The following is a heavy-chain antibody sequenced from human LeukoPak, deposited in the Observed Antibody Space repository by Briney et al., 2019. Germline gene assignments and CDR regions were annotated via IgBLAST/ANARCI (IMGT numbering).Heavy chain of an antibody. D-gene: IGHD3-10*01. CDR3: AREDSGSSRKRDYFDY. J-gene: IGHJ4*02. Sequence: PSETLSLTCTVSGGSISSYYWSWIRQPPGKGLEWIGYIYYNGNTNNNPSLKSRVTISVDTSKNQFSLKLSSVTAADTAVYYCAREDSGSSRKRDYFDYWGQGTLVTVSS. V-gene: IGHV4-59*12. CDR1: GGSISSYY. CDR2: IYYNGNT.